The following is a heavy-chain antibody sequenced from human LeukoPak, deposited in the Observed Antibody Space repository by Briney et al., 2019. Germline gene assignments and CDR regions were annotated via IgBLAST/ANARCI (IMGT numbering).Heavy chain of an antibody. D-gene: IGHD2-2*01. CDR2: VNGSGDTT. CDR3: ARDLAVVVPAAEGAFDI. Sequence: GGSLRLSCAASGFTFSSYAMSWVRQAPGKGLEWVSSVNGSGDTTYYADSVKGRFTISRDNAKNSLYLQMNSLRAEDTAVYYCARDLAVVVPAAEGAFDIWGQGTMVTVSS. V-gene: IGHV3-23*01. J-gene: IGHJ3*02. CDR1: GFTFSSYA.